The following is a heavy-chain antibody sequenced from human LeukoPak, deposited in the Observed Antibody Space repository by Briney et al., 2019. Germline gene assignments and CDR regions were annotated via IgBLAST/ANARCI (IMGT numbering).Heavy chain of an antibody. CDR1: GGPISSPNHF. J-gene: IGHJ4*02. CDR3: ARDYKGVLLTY. Sequence: PSETLSLTCTVSGGPISSPNHFWGWVRQPPGRGREWVGSVYYGGSTYTNPSLKSQVPMSADTPKNQFSLKLSSVTAADTAVYYCARDYKGVLLTYWGQGTLVTVSS. D-gene: IGHD3-16*01. CDR2: VYYGGST. V-gene: IGHV4-39*02.